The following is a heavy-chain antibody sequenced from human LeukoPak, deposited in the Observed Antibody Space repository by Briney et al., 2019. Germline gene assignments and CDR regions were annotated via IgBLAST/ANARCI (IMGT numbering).Heavy chain of an antibody. D-gene: IGHD2-15*01. CDR1: GYSISSGYY. Sequence: SETLSLTCIVSGYSISSGYYWSWIRQPAGKGLEWIGRIYTSGSTNYNPSLKSRVIISVDTSKNQFSLELSSVTAADTAVYYCAREDRYCSGGSCYSWGQGTLVTVSS. V-gene: IGHV4-61*02. CDR3: AREDRYCSGGSCYS. CDR2: IYTSGST. J-gene: IGHJ4*02.